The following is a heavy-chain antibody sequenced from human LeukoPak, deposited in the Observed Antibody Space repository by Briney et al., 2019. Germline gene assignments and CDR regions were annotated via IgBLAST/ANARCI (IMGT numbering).Heavy chain of an antibody. D-gene: IGHD6-19*01. J-gene: IGHJ4*02. Sequence: GGSLRLSCAASGFTFSSYWMHWVRQAPGKGLVWVSRINSDGSSTSYADSVKGRFTISRDNSKNTLYPQMNSLRAEDTAVYYCARAGGLRIAVAPIDCWGQGTLVTVSS. CDR2: INSDGSST. CDR1: GFTFSSYW. CDR3: ARAGGLRIAVAPIDC. V-gene: IGHV3-74*01.